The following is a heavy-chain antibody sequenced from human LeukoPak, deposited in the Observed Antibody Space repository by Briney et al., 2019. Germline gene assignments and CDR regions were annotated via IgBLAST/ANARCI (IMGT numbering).Heavy chain of an antibody. Sequence: SETLSLTCTVSGGSISSYYWTWIRQPAGKGLEWIGRIYSSGSTDYNPSLKSRLTMSLDMSKNQISLESTSVTAADTAVYYCARDWDVWGQGTTVTVSS. CDR3: ARDWDV. CDR1: GGSISSYY. J-gene: IGHJ6*02. CDR2: IYSSGST. V-gene: IGHV4-4*07.